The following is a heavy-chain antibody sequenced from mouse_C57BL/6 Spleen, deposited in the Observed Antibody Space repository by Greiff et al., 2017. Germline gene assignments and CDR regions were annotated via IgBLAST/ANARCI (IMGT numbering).Heavy chain of an antibody. CDR2: INYDGSST. Sequence: EVKVVESEGGLVQPGSSMKLSCTASGFTFSDYYMAWVRQVPEKGLEWVANINYDGSSTYYLDSLKSRFIISRDNAKNILYLQMSSLKSEDTATYYCARSGVLLPYYFDYWGQGTTLTVSS. CDR3: ARSGVLLPYYFDY. D-gene: IGHD1-1*01. V-gene: IGHV5-16*01. CDR1: GFTFSDYY. J-gene: IGHJ2*01.